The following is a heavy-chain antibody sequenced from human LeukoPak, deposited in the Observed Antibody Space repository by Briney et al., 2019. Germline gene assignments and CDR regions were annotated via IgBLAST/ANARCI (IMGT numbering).Heavy chain of an antibody. CDR1: GFTFSTYS. CDR2: ISSSSSYI. CDR3: AKDLGYYDSSGPSPFQH. V-gene: IGHV3-21*04. Sequence: GGSLRLSCAASGFTFSTYSMNWVRQAPGKGLEWVSSISSSSSYIYYADSVKGRFTISRDNSKNTLYLQMNSLRAEDTAVYYCAKDLGYYDSSGPSPFQHWGQGTLVTVSS. J-gene: IGHJ1*01. D-gene: IGHD3-22*01.